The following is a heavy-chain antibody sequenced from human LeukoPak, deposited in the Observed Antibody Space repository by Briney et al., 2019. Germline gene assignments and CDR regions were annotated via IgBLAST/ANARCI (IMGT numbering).Heavy chain of an antibody. CDR3: ASSAVGPHPFDY. CDR2: INSDGSST. V-gene: IGHV3-74*01. D-gene: IGHD4-23*01. Sequence: GGSLRLSCAASGFTFSSYWMHWVRQAPGKGLVWVSRINSDGSSTSYADSVKGRFTISRDNAKITLYLQMNSLRAEDTAVYYCASSAVGPHPFDYWGQGTLVTVSS. J-gene: IGHJ4*02. CDR1: GFTFSSYW.